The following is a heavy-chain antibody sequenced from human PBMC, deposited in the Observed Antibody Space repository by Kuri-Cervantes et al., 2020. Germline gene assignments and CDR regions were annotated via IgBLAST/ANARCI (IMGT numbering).Heavy chain of an antibody. D-gene: IGHD3-9*01. CDR1: GFTFTSSA. J-gene: IGHJ4*02. V-gene: IGHV1-58*01. CDR3: ARDLYAGYDILTGRFDY. Sequence: SVKVSCKASGFTFTSSAVQWVRQARGQRLEWIGWIVVGSGNTNYAQKFQERVTITRDMSTSTAYMELSSLRSEDTAVYYCARDLYAGYDILTGRFDYWGQGTLVTVSS. CDR2: IVVGSGNT.